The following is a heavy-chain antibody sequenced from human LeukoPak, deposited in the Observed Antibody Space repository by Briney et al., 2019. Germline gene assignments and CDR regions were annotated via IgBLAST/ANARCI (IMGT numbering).Heavy chain of an antibody. CDR3: AKDRSYCSSTSCYRVFEY. CDR2: ISGSGGST. D-gene: IGHD2-2*01. V-gene: IGHV3-23*01. J-gene: IGHJ4*02. Sequence: GGSLRLSCAASGFTFSSYAMSWVRQAPGKGLEWFSAISGSGGSTYYADSVKGRFTISRDNSKHTLYLQMNSLRAEDTAVYYCAKDRSYCSSTSCYRVFEYWGQGTLVTVSS. CDR1: GFTFSSYA.